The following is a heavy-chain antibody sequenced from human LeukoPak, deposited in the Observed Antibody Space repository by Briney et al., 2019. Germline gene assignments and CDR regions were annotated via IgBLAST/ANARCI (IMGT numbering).Heavy chain of an antibody. Sequence: SETLSLTCTVSGGSISSYYWSWIRQPPGKGLEWIGRIYTSGSTDYNPSLKSRVTISVDKSKNQFSLKLSSVTAADTAVYYCAREGIFGVVIIARPFDYWGQGTLVTVSS. CDR3: AREGIFGVVIIARPFDY. CDR1: GGSISSYY. D-gene: IGHD3-3*01. J-gene: IGHJ4*02. V-gene: IGHV4-4*07. CDR2: IYTSGST.